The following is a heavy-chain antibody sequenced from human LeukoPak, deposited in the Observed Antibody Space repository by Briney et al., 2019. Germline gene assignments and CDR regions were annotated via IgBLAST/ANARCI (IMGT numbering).Heavy chain of an antibody. D-gene: IGHD6-13*01. CDR3: ARVAEAAAFDS. Sequence: PGGSLRLSCAASGFTFSTYSMNWVRQAPGKGLEWVSSISSNSRYIYYADSMRGRFTISRDNAKNSLYRQMNSLKPEDTAVYYCARVAEAAAFDSWGQGTLVTVSS. J-gene: IGHJ4*02. CDR2: ISSNSRYI. V-gene: IGHV3-21*06. CDR1: GFTFSTYS.